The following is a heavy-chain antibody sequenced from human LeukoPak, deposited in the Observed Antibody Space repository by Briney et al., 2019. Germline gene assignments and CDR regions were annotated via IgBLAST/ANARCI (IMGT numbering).Heavy chain of an antibody. J-gene: IGHJ5*02. Sequence: GESLRLSCAASGFTFDEYAMHWVRHTPGKRLEWVGLIMFDGSGIFYADSVKGRFAISRDNFKDSLYLQNHSLRIDDTALYYCAKGTVTELQAWGQGTLVTVSS. CDR1: GFTFDEYA. CDR3: AKGTVTELQA. V-gene: IGHV3-43*01. D-gene: IGHD1-7*01. CDR2: IMFDGSGI.